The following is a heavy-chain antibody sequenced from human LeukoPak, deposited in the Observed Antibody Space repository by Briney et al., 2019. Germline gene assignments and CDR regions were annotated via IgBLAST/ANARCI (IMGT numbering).Heavy chain of an antibody. CDR3: ARDLVVPAAIEGTPNWFDP. V-gene: IGHV1-18*04. Sequence: ASVKVSCKASGYTFTSCGISWVRQAPGQGLEWMGWISAYNGNTNYAQKLQGRVTMTTDTSTSTAYMELRSLRSDDTAVYYCARDLVVPAAIEGTPNWFDPWGQGTLVTVSS. CDR1: GYTFTSCG. J-gene: IGHJ5*02. CDR2: ISAYNGNT. D-gene: IGHD2-2*01.